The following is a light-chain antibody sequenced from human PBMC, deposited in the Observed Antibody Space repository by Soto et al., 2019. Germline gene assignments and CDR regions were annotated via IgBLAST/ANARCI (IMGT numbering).Light chain of an antibody. CDR3: QQYHDWPPIT. V-gene: IGKV1D-13*01. Sequence: QMTQSPSSLSASVGDRVTITCRSSEVISSYLNWYQQKPGKAPKLLIYDASSLESGVPSRFSGSGSGTEFTLTISSLQSEDFAVYYCQQYHDWPPITFGQGTRLEI. CDR2: DAS. CDR1: EVISSY. J-gene: IGKJ5*01.